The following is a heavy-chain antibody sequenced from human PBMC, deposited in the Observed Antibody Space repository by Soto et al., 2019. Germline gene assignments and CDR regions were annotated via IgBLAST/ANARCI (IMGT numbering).Heavy chain of an antibody. Sequence: PGESLKISCQGSGYTFNSFWIGWVRQMPGDGLEWMGLMFPWTSDTRYSPSFQGHVSISVDRSTGTGYLQWNSLKASDTAMYYCVTTRDGTTFFPHWGQGTPVTVSS. D-gene: IGHD1-7*01. CDR1: GYTFNSFW. V-gene: IGHV5-51*01. J-gene: IGHJ4*02. CDR3: VTTRDGTTFFPH. CDR2: MFPWTSDT.